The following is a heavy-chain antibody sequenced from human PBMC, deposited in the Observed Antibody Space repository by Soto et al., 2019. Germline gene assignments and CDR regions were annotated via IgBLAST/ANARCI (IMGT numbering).Heavy chain of an antibody. J-gene: IGHJ4*02. D-gene: IGHD1-26*01. Sequence: QLQLQESGSGLVKPSQTLSLTCAVSGGSISSGGYSWSWIRQPPGKGLEWIGYIYHSGSTSYNPSLQSRVTISVDRSKNQFSLKLSSVTAADTAVYYWARGVVGRPLSFDYWGQGTLVTVSS. CDR1: GGSISSGGYS. CDR2: IYHSGST. V-gene: IGHV4-30-2*01. CDR3: ARGVVGRPLSFDY.